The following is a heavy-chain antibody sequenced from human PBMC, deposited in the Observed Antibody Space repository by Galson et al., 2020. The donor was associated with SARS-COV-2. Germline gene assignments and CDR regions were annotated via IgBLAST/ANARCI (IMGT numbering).Heavy chain of an antibody. CDR3: ARIRVEMATIWNYYYYGMDV. D-gene: IGHD5-12*01. V-gene: IGHV2-70*01. CDR2: IDWDDDK. Sequence: SGPSLVKPTQTLTLTCTFSGFSLSTSGMCVSWIRQPPGKALEWLALIDWDDDKYYSTSLKTRLTISKDTSKNQVVLTMTNMDPVDTATYYCARIRVEMATIWNYYYYGMDVWGQGTTVTVSS. CDR1: GFSLSTSGMC. J-gene: IGHJ6*02.